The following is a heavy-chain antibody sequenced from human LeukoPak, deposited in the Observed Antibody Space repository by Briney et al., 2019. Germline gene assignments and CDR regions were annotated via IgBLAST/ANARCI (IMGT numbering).Heavy chain of an antibody. CDR3: ARRRGVPLSYLDY. CDR1: GGSISSGSDY. V-gene: IGHV4-61*02. D-gene: IGHD3-10*01. J-gene: IGHJ4*02. CDR2: IYTSGST. Sequence: SQTLSLTCTVSGGSISSGSDYWSWIRQPAGKGLEWIGRIYTSGSTNYNPSLKSRVTISVDTSKNQFSLKLSSVTAADTAVYYCARRRGVPLSYLDYWGQGTLVTVSS.